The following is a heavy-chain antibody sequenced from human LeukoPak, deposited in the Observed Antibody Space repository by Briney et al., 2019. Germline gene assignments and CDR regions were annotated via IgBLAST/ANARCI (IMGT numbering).Heavy chain of an antibody. Sequence: AGGSLRPSCAASRFTFSSYSMNWVRQAPGKGLEWVGRIKSKTDGGTTDYAAPVKGRFTISRDDSKNTLYLQMNSLKTEDTAVYYCTTRGGSFSIFDYWGQGTLVTVSP. J-gene: IGHJ4*02. CDR1: RFTFSSYS. CDR3: TTRGGSFSIFDY. V-gene: IGHV3-15*01. D-gene: IGHD1-26*01. CDR2: IKSKTDGGTT.